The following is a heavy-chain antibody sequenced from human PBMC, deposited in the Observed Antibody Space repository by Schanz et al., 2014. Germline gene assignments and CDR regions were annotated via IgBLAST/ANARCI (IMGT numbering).Heavy chain of an antibody. J-gene: IGHJ3*02. V-gene: IGHV1-46*01. CDR3: ARDIQYHYDTSGPVGAFDI. CDR1: GYTFTTYY. CDR2: INPSGGST. D-gene: IGHD3-22*01. Sequence: QVQLVQSGSELKKPGASVRVSCKASGYTFTTYYMHWVRQAPGQGLEWMGIINPSGGSTTYAQKFQGRVTITADKSTSTAYMDLSSLRSDDTAVYYCARDIQYHYDTSGPVGAFDIWGQGTVVTVSS.